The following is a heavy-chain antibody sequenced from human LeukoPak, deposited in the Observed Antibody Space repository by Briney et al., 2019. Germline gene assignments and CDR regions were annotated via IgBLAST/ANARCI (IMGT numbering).Heavy chain of an antibody. V-gene: IGHV3-48*02. J-gene: IGHJ4*02. CDR1: GFTFSIYS. CDR3: ARMIDYNYGYAFDY. D-gene: IGHD5-18*01. Sequence: PGGSLRLSCAASGFTFSIYSMNWVRQAPGKGLEWVSYISSSGSISYADSVKGRFTISRDNAKNSLYLQMNSLRDEDTAVYYCARMIDYNYGYAFDYWGQGTLVTVSS. CDR2: ISSSGSI.